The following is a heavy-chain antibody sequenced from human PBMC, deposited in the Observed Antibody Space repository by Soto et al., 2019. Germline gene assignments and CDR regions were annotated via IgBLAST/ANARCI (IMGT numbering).Heavy chain of an antibody. J-gene: IGHJ4*02. V-gene: IGHV1-2*02. CDR3: AIHLSKGSGSSGFDY. CDR2: INPKSGGT. D-gene: IGHD1-26*01. CDR1: GYTFTVYY. Sequence: ASVKVSCKASGYTFTVYYMHWVRQAPGQGLEWMGWINPKSGGTMYPQKLQGRVTMTWETSISTAFMALTRLRSDDTAVYFCAIHLSKGSGSSGFDYWGQGTLVTVSS.